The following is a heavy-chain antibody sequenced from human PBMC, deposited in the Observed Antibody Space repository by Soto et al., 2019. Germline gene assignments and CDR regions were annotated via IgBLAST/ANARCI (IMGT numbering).Heavy chain of an antibody. CDR1: GYTFTSYG. CDR3: ASPAPWLPAEHAFDI. V-gene: IGHV1-18*01. CDR2: ISAYNGNT. Sequence: QVQLVQSGAEVKKPGASVKVSCKASGYTFTSYGISWVRQAPGQGLEWMGWISAYNGNTNYAQKLQGRVTMTTDTSTSTDYMELRSLRSDDTAVYYWASPAPWLPAEHAFDIWGHGTMVTVSS. J-gene: IGHJ3*02. D-gene: IGHD5-12*01.